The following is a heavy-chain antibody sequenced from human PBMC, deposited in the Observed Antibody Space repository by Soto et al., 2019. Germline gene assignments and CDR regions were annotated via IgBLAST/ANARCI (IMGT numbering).Heavy chain of an antibody. CDR3: GRGPSPRAPAGGTPYYYAMDV. J-gene: IGHJ6*02. Sequence: ASVKVSCKASGYDFTAYDINWVRQASGQGLEWMGWMNPINGATGSARRFQGRVSMTRNTATGTAYLELTSLRSDDSAVHYCGRGPSPRAPAGGTPYYYAMDVWGQGTTVTVSS. D-gene: IGHD6-13*01. CDR1: GYDFTAYD. V-gene: IGHV1-8*02. CDR2: MNPINGAT.